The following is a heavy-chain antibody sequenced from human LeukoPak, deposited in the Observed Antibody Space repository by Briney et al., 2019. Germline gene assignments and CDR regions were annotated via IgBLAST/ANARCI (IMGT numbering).Heavy chain of an antibody. D-gene: IGHD2-2*01. CDR1: GYTFTSYG. J-gene: IGHJ4*02. CDR2: ISAYNGNT. Sequence: ASVKVSCKASGYTFTSYGISWVRQAPGHGLEWMGWISAYNGNTNYAQKLQGRVTMTTDTSTSTAYMELRSLRSDDTAVYYCARDLRYCSSTSCYYGGDYWGQGTLVTVSS. CDR3: ARDLRYCSSTSCYYGGDY. V-gene: IGHV1-18*01.